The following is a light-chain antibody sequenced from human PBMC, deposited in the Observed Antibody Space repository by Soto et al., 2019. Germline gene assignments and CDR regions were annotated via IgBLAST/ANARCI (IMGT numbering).Light chain of an antibody. J-gene: IGKJ4*01. Sequence: DIQMTQSPSSLSASVGDRVTITCRASQGISSYLAWYQQKPGKVPKLLIYGVTLQSGVPSRFSGSGSGTDFTLTISSLQPEDVATYYCQKYDSAPRTFGGGTKVEI. CDR1: QGISSY. V-gene: IGKV1-27*01. CDR2: GV. CDR3: QKYDSAPRT.